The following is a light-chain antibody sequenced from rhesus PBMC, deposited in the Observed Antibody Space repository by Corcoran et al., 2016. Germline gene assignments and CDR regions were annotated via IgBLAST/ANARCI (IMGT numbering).Light chain of an antibody. Sequence: EIVLTQSPATLPLSPGERATLSCMASQSASNNLAWYQPRPGKDPRLLIYDPASRATGIPDRFSGSGSGTDFPLTVGGLGPEATGIFYCPQYSSWPTFGPGAKVEV. J-gene: IGKJ2*01. V-gene: IGKV3-35*01. CDR2: DPA. CDR1: QSASNN. CDR3: PQYSSWPT.